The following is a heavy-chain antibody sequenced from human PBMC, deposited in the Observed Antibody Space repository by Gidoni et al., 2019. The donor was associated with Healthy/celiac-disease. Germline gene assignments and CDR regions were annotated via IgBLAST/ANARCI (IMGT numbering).Heavy chain of an antibody. CDR3: AKLAWIQLWSGKNEAFDI. CDR2: ISGSGGRT. Sequence: EVQLLESGGGLVQPGGSLRPSCAASGFTFSIYARSWVRQAPGKGLEWVAAISGSGGRTYYADSGKGRCTISRDNSKNTLYRQMNSLRAEETAVYYCAKLAWIQLWSGKNEAFDIWGQGTMVTVSS. J-gene: IGHJ3*02. V-gene: IGHV3-23*01. CDR1: GFTFSIYA. D-gene: IGHD5-18*01.